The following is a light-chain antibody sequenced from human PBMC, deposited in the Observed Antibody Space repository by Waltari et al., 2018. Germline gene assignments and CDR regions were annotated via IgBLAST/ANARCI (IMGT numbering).Light chain of an antibody. Sequence: QAGLTQPPSVSKGLGQTATLTCTGNNNNVGNQGAAWLQQHPGHPPKLLSYRNNNRPSGISEKFPASRSGNTASLTITGLQPEDEADYYCSAWDSNLSAWVFGGGTKLTVL. J-gene: IGLJ3*02. CDR1: NNNVGNQG. V-gene: IGLV10-54*04. CDR3: SAWDSNLSAWV. CDR2: RNN.